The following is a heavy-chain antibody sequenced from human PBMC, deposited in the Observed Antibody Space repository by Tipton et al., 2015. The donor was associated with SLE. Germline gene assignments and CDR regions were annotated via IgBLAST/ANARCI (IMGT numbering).Heavy chain of an antibody. D-gene: IGHD5-12*01. V-gene: IGHV4-4*02. Sequence: GSLRLSCTVSGGSISSSNWWSWVRQPPGTGLEWIGEIYHSGSSDYNPSLRRRVTISVDKSKNQFSLKVSSVTAADTAVYYCASREYNGYFDLWGRGTLVTVSS. CDR2: IYHSGSS. CDR1: GGSISSSNW. J-gene: IGHJ2*01. CDR3: ASREYNGYFDL.